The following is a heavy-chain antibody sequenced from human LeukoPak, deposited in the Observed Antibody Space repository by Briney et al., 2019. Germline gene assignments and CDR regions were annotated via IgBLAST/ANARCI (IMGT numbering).Heavy chain of an antibody. CDR2: MNPNSGNT. CDR1: GYTFTSYD. CDR3: ARGLFDYDAYYFDY. D-gene: IGHD4-17*01. Sequence: GASVKVSCKASGYTFTSYDINWVRQATGQGLEWMGWMNPNSGNTGYAQKFQGRVTMTRNTSISTAYMELSSLRSEDTAVYYCARGLFDYDAYYFDYWGQGTLVTVSS. J-gene: IGHJ4*02. V-gene: IGHV1-8*01.